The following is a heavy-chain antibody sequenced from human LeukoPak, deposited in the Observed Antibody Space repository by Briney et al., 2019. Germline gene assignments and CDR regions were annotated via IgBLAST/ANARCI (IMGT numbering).Heavy chain of an antibody. CDR3: AKQSLYHNIGHIYY. Sequence: GGSLRLSCAASGFALRSYTMTWSRQAPGEGLEWVSSISPSSNHIYYGDSMKGRFTISRVNSKNTLFLRMNSLRAEDTAVYFCAKQSLYHNIGHIYYWGQETLVTVSS. CDR2: ISPSSNHI. D-gene: IGHD2/OR15-2a*01. V-gene: IGHV3-21*04. J-gene: IGHJ4*02. CDR1: GFALRSYT.